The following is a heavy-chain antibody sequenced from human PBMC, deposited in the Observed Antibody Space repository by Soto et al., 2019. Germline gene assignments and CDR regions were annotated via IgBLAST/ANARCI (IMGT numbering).Heavy chain of an antibody. CDR1: GGSINTFY. CDR3: AREGSYSAYNFAHGIQLWSFDF. D-gene: IGHD5-12*01. V-gene: IGHV4-4*07. J-gene: IGHJ4*02. Sequence: SETLSLTCTVSGGSINTFYWSWVRQPAGKGLEWIGRIFSSGRTSFNPSLESRVAMSVDTSKNHFSLNLSSVTAADMAVYYCAREGSYSAYNFAHGIQLWSFDFWGQGDLVTVSS. CDR2: IFSSGRT.